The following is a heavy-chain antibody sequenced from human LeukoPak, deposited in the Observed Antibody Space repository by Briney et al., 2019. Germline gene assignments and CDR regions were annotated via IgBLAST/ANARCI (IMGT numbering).Heavy chain of an antibody. CDR1: GFTFSSYS. Sequence: GGSLRLSCAASGFTFSSYSMNWVRQAPGKGLEWVSSISSSSSCIYYADSVKGRFTISRDNAKNSLYLQMNSLRAEDTAVYYCASNGGYGKLGDYWGQGTLVTVSS. V-gene: IGHV3-21*01. D-gene: IGHD5-18*01. J-gene: IGHJ4*02. CDR2: ISSSSSCI. CDR3: ASNGGYGKLGDY.